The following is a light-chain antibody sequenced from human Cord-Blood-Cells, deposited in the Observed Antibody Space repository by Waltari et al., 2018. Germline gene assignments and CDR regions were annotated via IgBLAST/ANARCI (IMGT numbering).Light chain of an antibody. CDR3: CSYAGSSTFLYV. CDR1: SSEGGSSTL. CDR2: EVS. Sequence: QSALTQPASVSGSPGQPITISCTGTSSEGGSSTLVPWYHQHPGKAPKLMIYEVSKRPSGVSNRCSGSKSGNTASLTISGLQAEDEADYYCCSYAGSSTFLYVFGTGTKVTVL. J-gene: IGLJ1*01. V-gene: IGLV2-23*02.